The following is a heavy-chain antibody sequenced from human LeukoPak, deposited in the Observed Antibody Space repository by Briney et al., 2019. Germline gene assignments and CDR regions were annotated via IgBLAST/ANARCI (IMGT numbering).Heavy chain of an antibody. Sequence: GASVKVSCKASGYTFTSYDINWVRQATGQGLEWMGWMNPNSGNTGYAQKFQGRVTMTRNTSISTAYIELSSLRSEDTAVYYCATHPHDFWSGYSFYYYYYGMDVWGQGTTVTVSS. CDR2: MNPNSGNT. V-gene: IGHV1-8*01. CDR1: GYTFTSYD. J-gene: IGHJ6*02. D-gene: IGHD3-3*01. CDR3: ATHPHDFWSGYSFYYYYYGMDV.